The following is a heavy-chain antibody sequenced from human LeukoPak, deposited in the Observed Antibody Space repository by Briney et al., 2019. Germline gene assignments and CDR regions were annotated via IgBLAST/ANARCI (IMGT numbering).Heavy chain of an antibody. D-gene: IGHD1-26*01. CDR1: GFTSSTYS. CDR3: ATEGGPTDPDPYYFYMDV. V-gene: IGHV3-48*01. CDR2: ISSSSGII. Sequence: PGGSLRLSCAASGFTSSTYSMNWVRQVPGKGLEWVSYISSSSGIIYYADSVKGRFTISRDNAKSSLYLQMNSLRAEDTAVYYCATEGGPTDPDPYYFYMDVWGKGTTVTVSS. J-gene: IGHJ6*03.